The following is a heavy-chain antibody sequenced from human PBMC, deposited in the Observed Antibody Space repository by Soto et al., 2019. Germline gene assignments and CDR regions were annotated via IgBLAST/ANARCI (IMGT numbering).Heavy chain of an antibody. J-gene: IGHJ6*03. CDR1: GYTFTSYD. CDR2: MNPNSGNT. Sequence: ASVKVSCKASGYTFTSYDINWVRQATGQGLEWMGWMNPNSGNTGYAQKFQGRVTMTRNTSISTAYMELSSLRSEDTAVYYCARGFLDHYYNYMDVWGKGTTVTVSS. D-gene: IGHD3-3*01. V-gene: IGHV1-8*01. CDR3: ARGFLDHYYNYMDV.